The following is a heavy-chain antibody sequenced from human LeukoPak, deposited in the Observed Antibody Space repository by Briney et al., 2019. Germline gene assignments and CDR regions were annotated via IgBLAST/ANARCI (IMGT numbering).Heavy chain of an antibody. CDR3: ASESIAVAGSWAFDI. D-gene: IGHD6-19*01. Sequence: PSETLSLTCAVSGGSISSSNWWSWVRQPPGKGLEWIGRIKSRSYGGTTDYAAPVKGRFTVSRDDSQNTVYLQLNSLKTEDTAMYYCASESIAVAGSWAFDIWVQGTMVTVSS. CDR2: IKSRSYGGTT. V-gene: IGHV3-15*01. CDR1: GGSISSSNW. J-gene: IGHJ3*02.